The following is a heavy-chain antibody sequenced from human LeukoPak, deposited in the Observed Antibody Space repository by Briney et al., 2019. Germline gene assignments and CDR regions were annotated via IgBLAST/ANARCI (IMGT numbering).Heavy chain of an antibody. D-gene: IGHD6-19*01. CDR2: INNSGGNT. V-gene: IGHV3-23*01. CDR1: GFTISNYA. CDR3: ANDYSSGFDY. Sequence: GGSLRLSCAASGFTISNYAMSWVRQAPGKGLEWVSTINNSGGNTHYADSVKGRFTISRDNSKNTLYLQMNSLRAEDTAVYYCANDYSSGFDYWGQGTLVTVSS. J-gene: IGHJ4*02.